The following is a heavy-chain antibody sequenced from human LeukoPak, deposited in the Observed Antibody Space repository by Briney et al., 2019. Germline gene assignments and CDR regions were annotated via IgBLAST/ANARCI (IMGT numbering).Heavy chain of an antibody. Sequence: SQTLSLTCGFSGDSVSSNSVTWDWVRKSPSRGLEWLGRTYYRSKWYNDYAVSVRRRLTVNPDTHKNQCSLPLNSVTPEDTAVYYCPRRLTQYDCFDPWGEAILVTVPS. CDR2: TYYRSKWYN. V-gene: IGHV6-1*01. J-gene: IGHJ5*02. CDR1: GDSVSSNSVT. CDR3: PRRLTQYDCFDP. D-gene: IGHD2-2*01.